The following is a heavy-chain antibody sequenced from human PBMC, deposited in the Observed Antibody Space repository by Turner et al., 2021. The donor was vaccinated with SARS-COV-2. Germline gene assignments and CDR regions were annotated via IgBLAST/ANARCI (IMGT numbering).Heavy chain of an antibody. J-gene: IGHJ2*01. V-gene: IGHV1-8*03. CDR1: GYTFTSYD. CDR2: MNPDSGHT. D-gene: IGHD2-2*01. CDR3: ARGGYCSSTSCSPYWYFDL. Sequence: QVQLVQSGAEVKKPGASVKVSCKASGYTFTSYDINWVRQATGQGLEWMGWMNPDSGHTAYAQKFQGRVTITRNTSISTAYMELSSLRSEDTAVYYCARGGYCSSTSCSPYWYFDLWGRGTLVTVSS.